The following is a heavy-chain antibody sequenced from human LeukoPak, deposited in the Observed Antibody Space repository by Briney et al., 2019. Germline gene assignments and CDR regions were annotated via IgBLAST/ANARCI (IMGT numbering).Heavy chain of an antibody. CDR2: IYYSGRT. CDR1: GGSISSYY. Sequence: SETLSLTCTVSGGSISSYYWGWIRQPPGKGLEWIGSIYYSGRTYYNLSLKSRVTMSVDTSKNQFSLKLSSVTAADTAVYYCAICRKFYSDSSGYCNYLDYWGQGTLVTVSS. V-gene: IGHV4-39*01. CDR3: AICRKFYSDSSGYCNYLDY. D-gene: IGHD3-22*01. J-gene: IGHJ4*02.